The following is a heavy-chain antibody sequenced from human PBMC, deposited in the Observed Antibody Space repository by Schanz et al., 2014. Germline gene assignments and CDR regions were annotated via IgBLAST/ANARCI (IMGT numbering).Heavy chain of an antibody. CDR2: ISSGSSYA. Sequence: QVQLLQFGGGLVKPGGSLRLSCAASGFTFRDYYMSWIRQAPGKGLEWVSDISSGSSYANYADSVKGRFTISRDNSKNTLYLQMNTLRAEDTAVYYCARDRGYCSGGSCLTFDYWGQGTLVTVSS. J-gene: IGHJ4*02. V-gene: IGHV3-11*06. CDR3: ARDRGYCSGGSCLTFDY. CDR1: GFTFRDYY. D-gene: IGHD2-15*01.